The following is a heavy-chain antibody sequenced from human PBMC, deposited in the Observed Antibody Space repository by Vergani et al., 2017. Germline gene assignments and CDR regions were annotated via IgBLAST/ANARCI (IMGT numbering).Heavy chain of an antibody. CDR1: GGSISSSSYY. CDR2: IYYSGST. D-gene: IGHD2-21*02. J-gene: IGHJ6*02. CDR3: ASSCGGDCYQSYYYYGMDV. V-gene: IGHV4-39*01. Sequence: QLQLQESGPGLVEPSETLSLTCTVSGGSISSSSYYWGWIRQPPGKGLEWIGSIYYSGSTYYNPSLKSRVTISVDTSKNQFSLKLSSVTAADTAVYYCASSCGGDCYQSYYYYGMDVWGQGTTVTVSS.